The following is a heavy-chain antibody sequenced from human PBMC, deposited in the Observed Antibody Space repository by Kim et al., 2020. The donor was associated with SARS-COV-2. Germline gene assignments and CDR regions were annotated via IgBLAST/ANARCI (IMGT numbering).Heavy chain of an antibody. CDR3: ARVRRGIVVVPAARNAFDI. CDR2: INPNSGGT. CDR1: GYTFTGYY. J-gene: IGHJ3*02. V-gene: IGHV1-2*06. D-gene: IGHD2-2*01. Sequence: ASVKVSCKASGYTFTGYYMHWVRQAPGQGLEWMGRINPNSGGTNYAQKFQGRVTMTRDTSISTAYMELSRLRSDDTAVYYCARVRRGIVVVPAARNAFDIWGQGTMVTVSS.